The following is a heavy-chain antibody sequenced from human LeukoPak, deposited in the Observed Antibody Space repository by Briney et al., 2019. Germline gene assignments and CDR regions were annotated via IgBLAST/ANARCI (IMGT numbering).Heavy chain of an antibody. CDR3: ARGQGATVPQVGKNWFDP. V-gene: IGHV4-34*01. Sequence: SGTLSLTCAVYIDSFSNYHWNWIRQTPAKGMEWIGEVNESSGTNISPSLRSRVILSVDTSKNQSSLKLISVTVADTAIYYCARGQGATVPQVGKNWFDPWGQGTRVTVSS. J-gene: IGHJ5*02. CDR2: VNESSGT. D-gene: IGHD1-26*01. CDR1: IDSFSNYH.